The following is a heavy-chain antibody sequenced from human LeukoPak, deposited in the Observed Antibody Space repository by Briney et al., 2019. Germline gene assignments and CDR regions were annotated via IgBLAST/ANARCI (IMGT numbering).Heavy chain of an antibody. CDR3: ARGYCRDDICQVFPY. J-gene: IGHJ4*02. CDR1: GGSVSSYY. CDR2: MSYSGRT. Sequence: SETLSLTCTVSGGSVSSYYWSWIRQTPEKGLEWIGYMSYSGRTDYGPSLKSRVTMSVDTSKNQFSLRMSYVTAADTGVYYCARGYCRDDICQVFPYWGQGTLVTVSS. D-gene: IGHD2-21*02. V-gene: IGHV4-59*02.